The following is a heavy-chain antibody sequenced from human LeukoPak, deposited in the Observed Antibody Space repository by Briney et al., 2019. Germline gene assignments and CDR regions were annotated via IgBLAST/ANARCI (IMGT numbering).Heavy chain of an antibody. CDR2: INHSGST. Sequence: SETLSLTCAVYGGSFSGYYWSWIRQPPGKGLEWIGEINHSGSTNYNPSLKSRVTISVDTSKNQFSLKLSPVTAADTAVYYCARHLPNVLRYFDWLYGYFDYWGQGTLVTVSS. J-gene: IGHJ4*02. V-gene: IGHV4-34*01. CDR3: ARHLPNVLRYFDWLYGYFDY. D-gene: IGHD3-9*01. CDR1: GGSFSGYY.